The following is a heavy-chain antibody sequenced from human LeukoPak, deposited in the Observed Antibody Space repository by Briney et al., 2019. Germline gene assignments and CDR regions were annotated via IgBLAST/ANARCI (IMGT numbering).Heavy chain of an antibody. D-gene: IGHD5-18*01. CDR3: ARVGSYGGSYMDV. V-gene: IGHV3-7*01. CDR1: GFTFSRYW. J-gene: IGHJ6*03. Sequence: GGSLRLSCAASGFTFSRYWMSWVRQAPGKGLEWVAHIKQDGSEKYYVDSVKGRFTISRDNAKNSLYLQMNSLRAEDTAVYHCARVGSYGGSYMDVWGKGTTVTISS. CDR2: IKQDGSEK.